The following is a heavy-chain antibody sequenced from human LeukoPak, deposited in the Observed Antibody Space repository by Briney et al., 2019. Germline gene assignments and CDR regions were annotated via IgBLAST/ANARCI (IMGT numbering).Heavy chain of an antibody. Sequence: ASVKVSCKASGYTFTSYGISWVRQAPGQGLEWMGWISAYNGNTNYAQKLQGRVTMTTDTSTSTAYMELRSLRSDDTAVYYCARYSSQYSSGWSSAFDIWGQGTMVTVSS. CDR1: GYTFTSYG. D-gene: IGHD6-19*01. CDR3: ARYSSQYSSGWSSAFDI. CDR2: ISAYNGNT. V-gene: IGHV1-18*01. J-gene: IGHJ3*02.